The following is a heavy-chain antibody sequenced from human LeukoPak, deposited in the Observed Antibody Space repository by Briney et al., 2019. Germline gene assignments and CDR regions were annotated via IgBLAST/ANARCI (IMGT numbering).Heavy chain of an antibody. D-gene: IGHD5-18*01. Sequence: SETLSLTCTVSGGSISSGSYYWSWIRQPAGKGLEWIGRIYTSGSTNYNPSLKSRVTISVDTSKNQFSLKLSSVTAADTAVYYCARDRDTAMATFDYWGQGTLVTVSS. V-gene: IGHV4-61*02. CDR2: IYTSGST. CDR3: ARDRDTAMATFDY. J-gene: IGHJ4*02. CDR1: GGSISSGSYY.